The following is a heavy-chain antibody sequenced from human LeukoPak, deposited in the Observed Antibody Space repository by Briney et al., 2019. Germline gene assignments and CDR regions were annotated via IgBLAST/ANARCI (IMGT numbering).Heavy chain of an antibody. CDR3: ARERTGYYMAV. Sequence: PGGSLRLSCAASGFTFSSYAMHWVRQAPGKGLEWVAVISYDGSNKYYVDSVKGRFTISRDDSKNTLYLQMNSLRGEDTAIYYCARERTGYYMAVWGKGTTVTISS. CDR2: ISYDGSNK. CDR1: GFTFSSYA. V-gene: IGHV3-30*04. D-gene: IGHD1-14*01. J-gene: IGHJ6*03.